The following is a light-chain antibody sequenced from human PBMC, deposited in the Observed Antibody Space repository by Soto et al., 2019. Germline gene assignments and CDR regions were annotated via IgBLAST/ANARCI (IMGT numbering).Light chain of an antibody. CDR2: DAS. V-gene: IGKV3D-20*01. CDR1: QSVSSSY. CDR3: QQYGSPPIT. Sequence: EIVLTQSPATLSLSPGERATLSCGASQSVSSSYLAWYQQKPGLAPRLLIYDASSRATGIPDGFSGSGSGTDFTLTISRLEPEDFAVYCCQQYGSPPITFGQGTRLEIK. J-gene: IGKJ5*01.